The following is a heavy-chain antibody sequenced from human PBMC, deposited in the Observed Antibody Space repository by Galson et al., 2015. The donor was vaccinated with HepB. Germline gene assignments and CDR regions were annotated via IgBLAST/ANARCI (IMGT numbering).Heavy chain of an antibody. Sequence: SVKVSCKASGYTFTSYGISWVRQAPGHGLEWMGWISAYNGNANYAQKLQGRVTMTTDRSTSTAYMELRSLRSDDTAVYYCARDHGYGIGFDPWGQGTLVTVSS. D-gene: IGHD5-18*01. CDR3: ARDHGYGIGFDP. J-gene: IGHJ5*02. CDR1: GYTFTSYG. V-gene: IGHV1-18*04. CDR2: ISAYNGNA.